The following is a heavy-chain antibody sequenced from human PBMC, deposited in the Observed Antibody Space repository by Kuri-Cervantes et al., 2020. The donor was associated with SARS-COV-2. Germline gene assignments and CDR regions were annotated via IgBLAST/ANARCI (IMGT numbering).Heavy chain of an antibody. V-gene: IGHV1-2*02. J-gene: IGHJ4*02. CDR2: INPNSGGT. CDR3: ARDQTSGWYDY. Sequence: ASVKVSCKASGYTFTDYYMHWVRQAPGQGLEWMGWINPNSGGTNYTQKFQGRVTMTRDTSISTGYMDLSRLRSDDTTVYYCARDQTSGWYDYWGQGTLVTVSS. D-gene: IGHD6-19*01. CDR1: GYTFTDYY.